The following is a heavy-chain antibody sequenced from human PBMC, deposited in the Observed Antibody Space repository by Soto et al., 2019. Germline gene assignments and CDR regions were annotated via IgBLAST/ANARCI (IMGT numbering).Heavy chain of an antibody. CDR3: ARDNIVVVPAAPSWSYYYMDV. V-gene: IGHV4-34*01. J-gene: IGHJ6*03. D-gene: IGHD2-2*01. Sequence: SETLSLTCAVYGGSFSGYYWSWIRQPPGKGLEWIGEINHSGSTNYNPSLKSRVTISVDTSKNQFSLKLSSVTAADTAVYYCARDNIVVVPAAPSWSYYYMDVWGKGTTVTVSS. CDR2: INHSGST. CDR1: GGSFSGYY.